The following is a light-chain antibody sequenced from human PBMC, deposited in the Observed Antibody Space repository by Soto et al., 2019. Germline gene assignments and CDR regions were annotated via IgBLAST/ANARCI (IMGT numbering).Light chain of an antibody. CDR2: GAS. J-gene: IGKJ1*01. CDR1: QSVSSN. Sequence: EIVMTQSPATLSVSPGERATLSCRASQSVSSNLAWYQQKSGQAPRLLIYGASTRATGIPARFSGSGSGTDFTLTISRLEPEDFAVYYCQQYNNWPPWTFGQGTKV. CDR3: QQYNNWPPWT. V-gene: IGKV3-15*01.